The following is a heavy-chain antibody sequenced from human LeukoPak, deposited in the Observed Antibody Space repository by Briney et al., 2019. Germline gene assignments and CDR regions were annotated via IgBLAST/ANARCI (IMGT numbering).Heavy chain of an antibody. Sequence: KSGGSLRLSCAASGFTFSSYSMNWVRQAPGKGLEWVSSISSSSSYIYYADSVKGRFTISRDNAKNSLYLQMNSLRAEDTAVYYCARDGHDYGAKGSSRYFDYWGQGTLVTVSS. V-gene: IGHV3-21*01. CDR2: ISSSSSYI. CDR3: ARDGHDYGAKGSSRYFDY. J-gene: IGHJ4*02. D-gene: IGHD4-17*01. CDR1: GFTFSSYS.